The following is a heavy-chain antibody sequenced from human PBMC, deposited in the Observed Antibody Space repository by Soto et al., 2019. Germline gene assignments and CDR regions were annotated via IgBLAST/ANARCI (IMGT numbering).Heavy chain of an antibody. Sequence: QVQLVQSGAEVKKPGASVKVSCKASGYTFTSYGISWVRQAPGQGLEWMGGISAYNGNTNYAQKLQGRVTMTTDTAKSTAYMELRSLSADDTAVYYCARDPSIAVAGTVDYWGQGTLVTVSS. D-gene: IGHD6-19*01. V-gene: IGHV1-18*01. J-gene: IGHJ4*02. CDR2: ISAYNGNT. CDR3: ARDPSIAVAGTVDY. CDR1: GYTFTSYG.